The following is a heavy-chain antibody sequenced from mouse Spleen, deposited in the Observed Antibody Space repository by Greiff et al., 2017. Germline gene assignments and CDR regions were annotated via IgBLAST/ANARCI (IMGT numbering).Heavy chain of an antibody. J-gene: IGHJ2*01. Sequence: VHLVESGAELMKPGASVKISCKATGYTFSSYWIEWVKQRPGHGLEWIGEILPGSGSTNYNEKFKGKATFTADTSSNTAYMQLSSLTSEDSAVYYCARSGDYDGLDYWGQGTTLTVSS. CDR1: GYTFSSYW. CDR3: ARSGDYDGLDY. D-gene: IGHD2-4*01. V-gene: IGHV1-9*01. CDR2: ILPGSGST.